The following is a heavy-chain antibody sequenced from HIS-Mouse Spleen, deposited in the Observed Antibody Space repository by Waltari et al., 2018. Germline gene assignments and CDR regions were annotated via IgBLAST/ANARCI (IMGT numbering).Heavy chain of an antibody. D-gene: IGHD4-17*01. Sequence: QVQLVQSGAEVKKPGSSVKVPCKASGGTFSSYAISWVRQAPGQGLEWMGRINPILGIANYEQKFQGRVTITADKSTSTAYMELSSLRSEDTAVYYCARAHGDYDAFDIWGQGTMVTVSS. V-gene: IGHV1-69*04. CDR2: INPILGIA. CDR3: ARAHGDYDAFDI. CDR1: GGTFSSYA. J-gene: IGHJ3*02.